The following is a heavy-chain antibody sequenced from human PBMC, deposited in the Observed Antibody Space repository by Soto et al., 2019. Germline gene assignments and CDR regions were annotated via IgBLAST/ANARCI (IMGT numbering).Heavy chain of an antibody. CDR3: ARQRRGGYWFDP. CDR1: GVSVTNGDYY. J-gene: IGHJ5*02. V-gene: IGHV4-30-4*01. Sequence: SETLSLTCAVSGVSVTNGDYYWTWMRQSPGKGLEWIGNIYYTETTNYNPSLNSRLSISIDTSRNQFSLQLTSVTAADTAIYYCARQRRGGYWFDPWGQGTLVTSPQ. CDR2: IYYTETT.